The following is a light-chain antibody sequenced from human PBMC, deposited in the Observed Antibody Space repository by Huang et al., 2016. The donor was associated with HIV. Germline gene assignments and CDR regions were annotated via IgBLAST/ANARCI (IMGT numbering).Light chain of an antibody. CDR1: QSVSRY. CDR3: QRRRNGGP. Sequence: EIVLTQSPATLSLSPGERATRSCRASQSVSRYLAWYQQKPGQAPRHLIYGAATRATDNPARFSGSGSGTDFALPISSREPEDFAVYYCQRRRNGGPFRQGTKLEIK. V-gene: IGKV3-11*01. CDR2: GAA. J-gene: IGKJ2*01.